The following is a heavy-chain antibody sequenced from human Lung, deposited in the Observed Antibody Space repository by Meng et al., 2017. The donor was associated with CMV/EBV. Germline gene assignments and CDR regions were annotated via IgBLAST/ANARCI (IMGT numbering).Heavy chain of an antibody. J-gene: IGHJ4*02. D-gene: IGHD1-26*01. V-gene: IGHV1-2*02. CDR3: ARVRWEDDY. CDR1: GGTFSSYA. Sequence: ASVXVSCKASGGTFSSYAISWVRQAPGQGLEWMGWINPNSGGTNYAQKFQGRVTMTRDTSISTAYMELSRLRSDDTAVYYCARVRWEDDYWGQGTLVTVSS. CDR2: INPNSGGT.